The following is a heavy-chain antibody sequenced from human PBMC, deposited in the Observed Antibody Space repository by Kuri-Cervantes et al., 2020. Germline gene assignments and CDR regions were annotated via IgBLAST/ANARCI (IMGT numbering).Heavy chain of an antibody. CDR3: AGYGDYSVGLYYFDY. CDR2: IYYSGSN. D-gene: IGHD4-17*01. Sequence: LSCTVSGGSISSGHYYWSWIRQPPGNGLEWSGYIYYSGSNYYNPSLKSRVTISVDTSKNQFSLKLSSVTAADTAVYYCAGYGDYSVGLYYFDYWGQGTLVTVSS. J-gene: IGHJ4*02. CDR1: GGSISSGHYY. V-gene: IGHV4-30-4*01.